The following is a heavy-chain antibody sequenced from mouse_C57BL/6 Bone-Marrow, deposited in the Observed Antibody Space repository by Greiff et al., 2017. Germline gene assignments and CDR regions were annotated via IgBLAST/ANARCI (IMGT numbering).Heavy chain of an antibody. CDR3: ARASQAYYYAMDY. V-gene: IGHV5-17*01. Sequence: DVKLVESGGGLVKPGGSLKLSCAASGFTFSDYGMHWVRQAPEKGLEWVAYISSGSSTIYYADTVKGRFTISRDNAKNTLCLQMTSLRSEDAAMYYGARASQAYYYAMDYWGQGTSVTVSS. J-gene: IGHJ4*01. CDR1: GFTFSDYG. CDR2: ISSGSSTI. D-gene: IGHD3-2*02.